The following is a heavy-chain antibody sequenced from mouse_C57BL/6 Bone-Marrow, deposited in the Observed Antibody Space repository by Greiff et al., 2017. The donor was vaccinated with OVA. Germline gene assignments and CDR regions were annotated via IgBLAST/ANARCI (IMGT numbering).Heavy chain of an antibody. D-gene: IGHD2-3*01. CDR2: ISDGGSYT. V-gene: IGHV5-4*03. CDR3: ARANYDGYYDAMDY. CDR1: GFTFSSYA. J-gene: IGHJ4*01. Sequence: EVKLVESGGGLVKPGGSLKLSCAASGFTFSSYAMSWVRQTPEKRLEWVATISDGGSYTYYPDNVKGRFTISRDNAKNNLYLQMSHLKSEDTAMYYCARANYDGYYDAMDYWGQGTSVTVSS.